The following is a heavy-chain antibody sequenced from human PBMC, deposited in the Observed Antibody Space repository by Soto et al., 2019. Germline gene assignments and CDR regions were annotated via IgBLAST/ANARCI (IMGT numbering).Heavy chain of an antibody. V-gene: IGHV2-5*01. J-gene: IGHJ3*02. D-gene: IGHD3-3*01. Sequence: QITLKESGPTLVKPTQTLTLTCTFSGFSLSTSGVGVGWIRQPPGKALEWLALIYWNDDKRYSPSLKSRLTITKDTSKNQVVLTMTNMDPVDTATYYCAHCSYYDDFWSGYGLAFDIWGQGTMVTVSS. CDR1: GFSLSTSGVG. CDR2: IYWNDDK. CDR3: AHCSYYDDFWSGYGLAFDI.